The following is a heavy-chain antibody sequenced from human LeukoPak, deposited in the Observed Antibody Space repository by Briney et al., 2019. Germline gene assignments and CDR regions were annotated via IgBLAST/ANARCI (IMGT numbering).Heavy chain of an antibody. V-gene: IGHV1-69*13. J-gene: IGHJ4*02. D-gene: IGHD3-22*01. Sequence: SVKVSCKASGGTFSSYAISWVRQAPGQGLEWMGGIIPIFGTANYAQKFQGRVTITADESTSTAYMELSSLRSEDTAVYYCARDRDSSGYGDPFDYWGQGTLVTVSS. CDR3: ARDRDSSGYGDPFDY. CDR2: IIPIFGTA. CDR1: GGTFSSYA.